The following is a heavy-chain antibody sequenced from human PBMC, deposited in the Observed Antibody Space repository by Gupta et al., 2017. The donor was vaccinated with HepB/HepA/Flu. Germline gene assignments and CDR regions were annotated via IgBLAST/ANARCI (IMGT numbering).Heavy chain of an antibody. D-gene: IGHD6-13*01. V-gene: IGHV1-8*01. CDR3: ARGVREIAAAASYYFDY. CDR2: MNPNSGNT. Sequence: QVQLVQSGAEVKKPGASVKVSCKASGYSFTSYDINWVRQATGQGLEWMGWMNPNSGNTGYAQKFQGRVTMTRNTSISTAYMELSSLRSEDTAVYYCARGVREIAAAASYYFDYWGQGTLVTVSS. CDR1: GYSFTSYD. J-gene: IGHJ4*02.